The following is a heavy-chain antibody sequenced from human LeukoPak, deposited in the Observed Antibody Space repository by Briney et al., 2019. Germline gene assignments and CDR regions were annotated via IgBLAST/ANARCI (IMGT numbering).Heavy chain of an antibody. V-gene: IGHV3-7*03. D-gene: IGHD7-27*01. CDR2: IKQDGSEK. CDR3: ARVSRWGLNHNPHF. CDR1: GFTFSNFW. J-gene: IGHJ4*02. Sequence: GGSLRLSCAASGFTFSNFWMSWVRQAPGKGLAWVANIKQDGSEKYYVDSVKGRFTISRDNAKNSLYLQMNSLRADDTAVYYCARVSRWGLNHNPHFWGQGTLVTVSS.